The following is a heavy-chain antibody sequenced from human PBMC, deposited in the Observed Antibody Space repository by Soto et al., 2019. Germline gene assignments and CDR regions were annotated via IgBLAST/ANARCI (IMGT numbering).Heavy chain of an antibody. CDR1: GFTFSSYS. Sequence: LSLSCAASGFTFSSYSMNWVRQAPGKGLEWVSYISSSSSTIYYADSVKGRFTISRDNAKNSLYLQMNSLRAEDTAVYYCARYLDSDAFDSWGQGTMVTVSS. D-gene: IGHD3-9*01. CDR2: ISSSSSTI. J-gene: IGHJ3*02. CDR3: ARYLDSDAFDS. V-gene: IGHV3-48*01.